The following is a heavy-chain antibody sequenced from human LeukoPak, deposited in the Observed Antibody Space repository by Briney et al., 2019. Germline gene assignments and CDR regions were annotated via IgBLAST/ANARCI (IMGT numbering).Heavy chain of an antibody. CDR2: ISSSSSYI. Sequence: GGSLRLSCAASGFTFSSYSMNWVRQAPGKGLEWVSSISSSSSYIYYADSVKGRFTISRDNAKNSLYLQMNSLRAEDTAVYYCARDPGYCSGGSCYGHDAFDIWGQGTMVTVSS. V-gene: IGHV3-21*01. CDR3: ARDPGYCSGGSCYGHDAFDI. J-gene: IGHJ3*02. D-gene: IGHD2-15*01. CDR1: GFTFSSYS.